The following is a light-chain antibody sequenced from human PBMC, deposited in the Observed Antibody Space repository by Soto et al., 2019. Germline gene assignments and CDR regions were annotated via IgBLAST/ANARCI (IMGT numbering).Light chain of an antibody. V-gene: IGKV3-15*01. J-gene: IGKJ5*01. Sequence: DRVMPQSPQTMRGPPGDGLLLPCMASQSVNHNLAWYQQKPGQAPRLLIFDKSSRAPGVPARFSGSGTGTDFTLTINSLQSEDFGVYYCHQYNNWPPSTFGQGTRLEI. CDR2: DKS. CDR1: QSVNHN. CDR3: HQYNNWPPST.